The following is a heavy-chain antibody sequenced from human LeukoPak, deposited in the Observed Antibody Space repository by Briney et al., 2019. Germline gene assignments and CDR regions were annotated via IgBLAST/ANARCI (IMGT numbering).Heavy chain of an antibody. CDR1: GGSISSYY. CDR2: IYTSGST. D-gene: IGHD1-7*01. Sequence: SETLSLTCTVSGGSISSYYWSWIRQPAGKVLEWIGRIYTSGSTNYNPSLKSRVTMSVDTSKNQFSLKLSSVTAADTAVYYCARERNYGYYYYYMDVWGKGTTVTVSS. V-gene: IGHV4-4*07. J-gene: IGHJ6*03. CDR3: ARERNYGYYYYYMDV.